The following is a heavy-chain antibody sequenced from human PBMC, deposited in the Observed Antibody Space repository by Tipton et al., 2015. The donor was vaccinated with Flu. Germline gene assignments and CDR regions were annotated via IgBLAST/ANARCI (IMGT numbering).Heavy chain of an antibody. CDR1: GFTFSRYW. CDR2: INEDGSDT. J-gene: IGHJ3*02. D-gene: IGHD3-10*01. Sequence: GSLRLSCAASGFTFSRYWMHWVRQVPGKGLVCLSRINEDGSDTYYADFVRGRFTVSRDNAKDTVDLQVNSLRADDTAVYFCARGGSDHAFDIWGQGTMVTVSS. V-gene: IGHV3-74*01. CDR3: ARGGSDHAFDI.